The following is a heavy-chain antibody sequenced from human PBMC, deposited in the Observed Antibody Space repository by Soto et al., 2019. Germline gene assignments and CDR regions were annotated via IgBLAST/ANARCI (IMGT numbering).Heavy chain of an antibody. V-gene: IGHV3-23*01. CDR1: GFSFSTYG. CDR3: VKCRGRAYHYYYMDV. J-gene: IGHJ6*03. D-gene: IGHD3-16*01. CDR2: YGGSGGST. Sequence: DVQLLESGGGLAQRGGSLRLSCAASGFSFSTYGMTWVRQAPGKGLEWVSYGGSGGSTYYADSVKGRFTISRDNSKNTLYLQMNSLRAEDTAVYYFVKCRGRAYHYYYMDVWGNGTTVTVSS.